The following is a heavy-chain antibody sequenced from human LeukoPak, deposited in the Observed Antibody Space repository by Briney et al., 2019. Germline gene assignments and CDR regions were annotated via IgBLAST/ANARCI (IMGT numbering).Heavy chain of an antibody. CDR3: ATRIAARPRAPFYFDY. J-gene: IGHJ4*02. CDR1: GYTFTSYG. Sequence: ASVKVSCKASGYTFTSYGISWVRQAPGQGLEWMGWISAYNGNTNYAQKLQGRVTMTTDTSTSTAYMELRSLRSDDTAVYYCATRIAARPRAPFYFDYWGQGTLVTVSS. D-gene: IGHD6-6*01. CDR2: ISAYNGNT. V-gene: IGHV1-18*01.